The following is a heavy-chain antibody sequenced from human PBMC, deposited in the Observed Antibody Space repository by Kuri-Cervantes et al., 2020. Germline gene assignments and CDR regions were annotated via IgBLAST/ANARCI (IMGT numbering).Heavy chain of an antibody. CDR3: AKGERYYDILTGYYPTPTFDY. D-gene: IGHD3-9*01. J-gene: IGHJ4*02. CDR2: IYSGGST. V-gene: IGHV3-53*01. Sequence: GESLKISCAASGFTVSSNYMSWVRQAPGKGLEWVSVIYSGGSTYYADSVKGRFTISRDNSKNTLYPQMNSLRAEDTAVYYCAKGERYYDILTGYYPTPTFDYWGQGTLVTVSS. CDR1: GFTVSSNY.